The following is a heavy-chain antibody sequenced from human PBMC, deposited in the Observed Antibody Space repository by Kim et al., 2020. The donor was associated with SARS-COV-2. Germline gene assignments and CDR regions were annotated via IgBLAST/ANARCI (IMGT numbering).Heavy chain of an antibody. CDR2: T. CDR3: AQSSVRRCLDY. Sequence: TNYNPTPKSRLTISINKSKTKFSLKLNSVTAADTAVYYCAQSSVRRCLDYWGQGTLVTVSS. J-gene: IGHJ4*02. V-gene: IGHV4-4*02. D-gene: IGHD3-10*02.